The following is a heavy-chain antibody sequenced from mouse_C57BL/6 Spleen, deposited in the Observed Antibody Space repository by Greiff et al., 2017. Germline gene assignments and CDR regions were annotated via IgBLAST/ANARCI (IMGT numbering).Heavy chain of an antibody. Sequence: VQLQQSGAELVRPGSSVKMSCKTSGYTFTSYGINWVKQRPGQGLEWIGYIYIGNGYTEYNEKFKSKAPLTSDTSSSTAYMQLSSLTSKVSAIYFGASEDYGSSLYAIDYWGQGTLVTVSS. J-gene: IGHJ4*01. V-gene: IGHV1-58*01. CDR1: GYTFTSYG. CDR2: IYIGNGYT. D-gene: IGHD1-1*01. CDR3: ASEDYGSSLYAIDY.